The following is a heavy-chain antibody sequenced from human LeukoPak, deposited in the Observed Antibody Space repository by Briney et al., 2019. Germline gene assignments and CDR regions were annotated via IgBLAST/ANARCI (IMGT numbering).Heavy chain of an antibody. Sequence: GGSLRLSCAASGFTLSYYWMHWVRQAPGKGLVWVSCINGDGSSTNYADSVKGRFTISRDNAKTTLYLEMNSLRAEDTAVYYCTRDPRNKGFDPWGQGTLVTVSS. D-gene: IGHD1/OR15-1a*01. CDR1: GFTLSYYW. J-gene: IGHJ5*02. CDR3: TRDPRNKGFDP. V-gene: IGHV3-74*01. CDR2: INGDGSST.